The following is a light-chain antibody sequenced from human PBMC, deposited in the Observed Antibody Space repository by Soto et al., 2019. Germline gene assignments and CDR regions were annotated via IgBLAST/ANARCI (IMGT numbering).Light chain of an antibody. J-gene: IGLJ1*01. Sequence: QSVLTQPASVSGSPGQSITISCTGTSNDVGGYKFVSWYQQHPGEAPKLLIYDVSNRASGASNRFSGSKSGSTASLTISGLQADDEADYYCVSYTSSSTYVFGTGTKLTVL. CDR1: SNDVGGYKF. V-gene: IGLV2-14*03. CDR3: VSYTSSSTYV. CDR2: DVS.